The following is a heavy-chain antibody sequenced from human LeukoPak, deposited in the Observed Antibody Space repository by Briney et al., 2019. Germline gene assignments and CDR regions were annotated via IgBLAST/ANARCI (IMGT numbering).Heavy chain of an antibody. D-gene: IGHD3-22*01. Sequence: GGSLRLSCAASGYTFSSYWMHWVRQAPGKGLVWVSRIKSDGKTNYADSVKGRFTISRDNAKNTFSLQMNSLRAEDTGVYYCASAPSQVGGYYPEYFRHWGQGTLVTVSS. CDR3: ASAPSQVGGYYPEYFRH. CDR1: GYTFSSYW. J-gene: IGHJ1*01. V-gene: IGHV3-74*01. CDR2: IKSDGKT.